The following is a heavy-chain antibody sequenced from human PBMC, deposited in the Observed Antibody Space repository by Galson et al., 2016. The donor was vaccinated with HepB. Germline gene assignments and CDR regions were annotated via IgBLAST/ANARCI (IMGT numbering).Heavy chain of an antibody. J-gene: IGHJ6*03. CDR3: ARGCGSGNYFYYHYHMDV. CDR2: AYYRSNFYY. CDR1: GDIVSNNGVA. V-gene: IGHV6-1*01. Sequence: CAISGDIVSNNGVAWNWIRQSPSRGLEWLGRAYYRSNFYYDYATSVKSRITINADTSKNQLSVQLNSVTPDDTAVYYCARGCGSGNYFYYHYHMDVWGQGTTVTVSS. D-gene: IGHD3-10*01.